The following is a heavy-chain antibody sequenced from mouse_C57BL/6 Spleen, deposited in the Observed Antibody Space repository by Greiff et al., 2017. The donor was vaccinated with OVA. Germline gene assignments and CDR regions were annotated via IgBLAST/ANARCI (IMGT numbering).Heavy chain of an antibody. V-gene: IGHV5-12*01. CDR1: GFTFSDYY. Sequence: EVHLVESGGGLVQPGGSLKLSCAASGFTFSDYYMYWVRQTPEKRLEWVAYISNGGGSTYYPDTVKGRFTISRDNAKNTLYLQMSRLKSEDTAMYYCARLNWDYYAMDYWGQGTSVTVSS. CDR2: ISNGGGST. J-gene: IGHJ4*01. D-gene: IGHD4-1*02. CDR3: ARLNWDYYAMDY.